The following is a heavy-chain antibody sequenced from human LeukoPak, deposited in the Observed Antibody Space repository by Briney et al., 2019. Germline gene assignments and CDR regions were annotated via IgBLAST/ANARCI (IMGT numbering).Heavy chain of an antibody. Sequence: GGSLRLSCAASGFTSSTYGMHWVRQAPGKGLQWVAVMSYDGSNKNYGDSVKGRFTISRDNSKNTLYLQMNSLRAEDTALYYCARALSAMVADNWGQGTLVTVSS. J-gene: IGHJ4*02. CDR1: GFTSSTYG. CDR3: ARALSAMVADN. D-gene: IGHD5-18*01. CDR2: MSYDGSNK. V-gene: IGHV3-33*05.